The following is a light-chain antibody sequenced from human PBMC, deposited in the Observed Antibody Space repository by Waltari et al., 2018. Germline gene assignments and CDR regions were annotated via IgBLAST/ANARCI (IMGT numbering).Light chain of an antibody. CDR2: EVV. J-gene: IGLJ2*01. CDR1: SSDVGGYNL. Sequence: QSALTQPASVSGSPGQSITISCTGTSSDVGGYNLVYWYQQHPGKAPNLIIYEVVKRPSGVSNRFSGSKSGNTASLTISGLQAEDEGDYYCCSYAGRTTSLFGGGTKVTVL. CDR3: CSYAGRTTSL. V-gene: IGLV2-23*02.